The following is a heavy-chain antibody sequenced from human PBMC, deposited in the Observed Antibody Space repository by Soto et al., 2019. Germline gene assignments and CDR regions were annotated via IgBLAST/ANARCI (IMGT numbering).Heavy chain of an antibody. CDR2: IYPGDSDT. D-gene: IGHD2-15*01. Sequence: GESLKISCKGSGYSFTSYWIGWVRQMPGKGLEWMGIIYPGDSDTRYSPSFQGQVTISADKSISTAYLQWSSLKASDTAMYYCARLVGDCSGGSCYNPLPVSSYMLWGQGTLVTVSS. J-gene: IGHJ4*02. CDR3: ARLVGDCSGGSCYNPLPVSSYML. V-gene: IGHV5-51*01. CDR1: GYSFTSYW.